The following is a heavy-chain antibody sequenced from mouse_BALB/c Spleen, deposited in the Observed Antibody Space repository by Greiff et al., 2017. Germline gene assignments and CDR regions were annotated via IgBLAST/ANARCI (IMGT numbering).Heavy chain of an antibody. CDR1: GFTFSSYG. CDR3: ASSYDSGCYWCFDV. V-gene: IGHV5-6*02. CDR2: ISSGGSYT. D-gene: IGHD2-12*01. J-gene: IGHJ1*01. Sequence: DVKLVESGGDLVKPGGSLKLSCAASGFTFSSYGMSWVRQTPHKRLEWVATISSGGSYTYYPDSVKGRFTISRDNAKNTLYLQMSSLKSEDTAMYYCASSYDSGCYWCFDVWGAGTTVTVSA.